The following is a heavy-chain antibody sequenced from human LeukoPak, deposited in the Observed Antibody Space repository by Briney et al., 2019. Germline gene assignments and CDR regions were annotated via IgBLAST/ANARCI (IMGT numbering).Heavy chain of an antibody. J-gene: IGHJ4*02. CDR3: AKHGPLIGIFRAFDS. Sequence: SVKVSCKASGGTFSSYAISWVRQAPGQGLEWMGGIIPIFGTANYAQKFQGRVTITADESTSTAYMELNSLRAEDTAVYYCAKHGPLIGIFRAFDSWGQGTLVTVSS. V-gene: IGHV1-69*13. CDR2: IIPIFGTA. D-gene: IGHD2-21*01. CDR1: GGTFSSYA.